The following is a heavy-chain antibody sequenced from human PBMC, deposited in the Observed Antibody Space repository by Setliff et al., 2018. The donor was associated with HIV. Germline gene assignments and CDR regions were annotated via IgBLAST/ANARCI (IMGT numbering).Heavy chain of an antibody. CDR3: ARQDIPTGYYLFDY. J-gene: IGHJ4*02. V-gene: IGHV1-2*06. CDR2: INPNMGDT. D-gene: IGHD3-9*01. Sequence: ASVKVSCKASGYTFTSYDINWMRQAPGQGLEWMGRINPNMGDTQYAQKFQGRIIMTRDTSINTVYMELSSLTSDDTALYYCARQDIPTGYYLFDYWGQGTQVTVSS. CDR1: GYTFTSYD.